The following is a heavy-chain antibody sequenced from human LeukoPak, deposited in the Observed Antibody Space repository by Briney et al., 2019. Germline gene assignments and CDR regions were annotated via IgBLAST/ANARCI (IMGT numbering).Heavy chain of an antibody. D-gene: IGHD6-19*01. CDR1: GGSISSYY. J-gene: IGHJ4*02. CDR3: ARGYSSGQYYFEY. Sequence: SETLSLTCTVSGGSISSYYWSWIRQPPGKGLEWIGYIYYSGSTNYNPSLKSRVTISVDTSNNQFSLKLSSVTAADTAVYYYARGYSSGQYYFEYWGQGTLVTVSS. V-gene: IGHV4-59*01. CDR2: IYYSGST.